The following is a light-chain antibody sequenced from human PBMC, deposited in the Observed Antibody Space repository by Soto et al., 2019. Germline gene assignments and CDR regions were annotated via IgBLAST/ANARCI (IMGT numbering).Light chain of an antibody. CDR3: QTWGTGIHVV. J-gene: IGLJ2*01. CDR1: SGHSSYA. CDR2: LDSDGSH. V-gene: IGLV4-69*01. Sequence: QCVLTQAPSGSASLGASVKLTCTLSSGHSSYAIAWHQQQPEKGPRYLMKLDSDGSHTKGDAIPDRFSGSSSGAERYLTISSLQSEDEADYYCQTWGTGIHVVFGGGTKLTVL.